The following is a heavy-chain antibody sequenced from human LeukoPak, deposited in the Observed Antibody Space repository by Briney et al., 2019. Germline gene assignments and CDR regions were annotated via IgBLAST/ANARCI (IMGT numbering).Heavy chain of an antibody. CDR3: ARDSGITMVRGVLY. CDR2: IYSGGST. CDR1: GFTVSSNY. Sequence: GGSLRLSCAASGFTVSSNYMSWVRQAPGKGLEWVSVIYSGGSTYYADSVKARFTISRDNSKNTLYLQMNSLRAEDTAVYYCARDSGITMVRGVLYWGQGTLVTVSS. J-gene: IGHJ4*02. V-gene: IGHV3-66*01. D-gene: IGHD3-10*01.